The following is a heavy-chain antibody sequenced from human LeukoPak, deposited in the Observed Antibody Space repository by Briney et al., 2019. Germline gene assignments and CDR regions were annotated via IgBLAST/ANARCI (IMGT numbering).Heavy chain of an antibody. J-gene: IGHJ4*02. CDR3: ARGYYGPDY. CDR2: INNDGSDT. CDR1: GFSFSSYW. D-gene: IGHD3-10*01. Sequence: GGSLRLSCAASGFSFSSYWMHWVRQAPGKGLVWVSRINNDGSDTTYADSVKGRFTISRDNAKNTLYLQMNSLRAEDTAVYYCARGYYGPDYWGQGTLVTVSS. V-gene: IGHV3-74*01.